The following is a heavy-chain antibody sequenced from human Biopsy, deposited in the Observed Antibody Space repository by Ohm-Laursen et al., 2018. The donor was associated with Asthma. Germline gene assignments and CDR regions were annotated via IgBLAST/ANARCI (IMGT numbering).Heavy chain of an antibody. CDR2: ISSSGSTT. CDR3: ARVFESSEWGPFYHFGLDV. D-gene: IGHD6-25*01. J-gene: IGHJ6*02. CDR1: GFSFSDYY. V-gene: IGHV3-11*01. Sequence: GSLRLSCAASGFSFSDYYMTWMRQAPGKGLEWVSSISSSGSTTYPAEYVKGRFTISRDNAQKSLFLQMGSLRAEDTAIYYCARVFESSEWGPFYHFGLDVWGQGTTVAVSS.